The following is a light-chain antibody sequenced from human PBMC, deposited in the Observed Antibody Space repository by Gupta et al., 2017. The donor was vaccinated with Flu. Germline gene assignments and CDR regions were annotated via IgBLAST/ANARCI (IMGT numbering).Light chain of an antibody. CDR1: QSISSW. CDR2: TGS. CDR3: QQYKSYPYN. J-gene: IGKJ2*01. Sequence: DIQMTQSPSTLSASVGDRVTITCRASQSISSWLVWYQQKPGKAPKILISTGSDLESGVPSRFSGSGSGTEFTLTIDSLQPDDSATYYCQQYKSYPYNFGQGTKLEIK. V-gene: IGKV1-5*03.